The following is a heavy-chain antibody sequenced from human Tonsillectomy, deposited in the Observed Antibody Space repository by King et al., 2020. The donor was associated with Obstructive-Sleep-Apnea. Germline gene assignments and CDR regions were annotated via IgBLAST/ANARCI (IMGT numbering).Heavy chain of an antibody. CDR3: ATGDGY. CDR2: ISYDGSNE. V-gene: IGHV3-30*04. CDR1: GFTFRDYA. Sequence: VQLVESGGGVVQPGRSLRLSCAASGFTFRDYAMHWVRQAPGKGLECVPVISYDGSNEYFADSVRGRFTISRDNSKNTLYLHMNTLKTEDTAVYYCATGDGYWGQGTLVTVSS. J-gene: IGHJ4*02. D-gene: IGHD7-27*01.